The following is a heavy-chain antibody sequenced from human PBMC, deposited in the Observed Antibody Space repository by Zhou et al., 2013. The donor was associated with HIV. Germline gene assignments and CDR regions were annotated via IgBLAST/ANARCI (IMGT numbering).Heavy chain of an antibody. CDR1: GFTLTDHY. V-gene: IGHV1-2*02. CDR3: AKEVVEAKKAFDI. CDR2: IYPNSDHT. D-gene: IGHD2-15*01. J-gene: IGHJ3*02. Sequence: QMQLVQSGGEVRRPGASVKVSCKSSGFTLTDHYVHWLRQAPGQRLEWMGCIYPNSDHTNYVQRFRGRVTMTRDTSINAVYMELARLTSDDTAEYFCAKEVVEAKKAFDIWGHGTMVIVST.